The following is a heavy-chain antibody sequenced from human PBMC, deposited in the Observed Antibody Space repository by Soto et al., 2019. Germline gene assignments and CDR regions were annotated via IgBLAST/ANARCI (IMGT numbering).Heavy chain of an antibody. J-gene: IGHJ3*02. CDR3: ARPRYSGDDPDALEI. V-gene: IGHV3-33*01. Sequence: QVQLVESGGAVVQPGTSLRLSCTASGFTFSSYRMHWVRQAPGKGLEWVAIIWYDGSHKFYVDSVKGRFAVSRDNSKNTVYLQMNSLTGEDPAVYYGARPRYSGDDPDALEIWGRGTLVTISS. D-gene: IGHD5-12*01. CDR2: IWYDGSHK. CDR1: GFTFSSYR.